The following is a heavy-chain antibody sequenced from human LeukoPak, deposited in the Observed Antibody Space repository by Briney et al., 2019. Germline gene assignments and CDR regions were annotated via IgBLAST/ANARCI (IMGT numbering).Heavy chain of an antibody. CDR3: ARGEGVRGVITLKRHGMDV. CDR2: INPNSGGT. J-gene: IGHJ6*02. D-gene: IGHD3-10*01. Sequence: ASVKVSCKASGYTFTGYYMNWVRQAPGQGLEWLGWINPNSGGTNYAQKLQGRVTMTTDTSTSTAYMELRSLRSDDTAVYYCARGEGVRGVITLKRHGMDVWGQGTTVTVSS. V-gene: IGHV1-2*02. CDR1: GYTFTGYY.